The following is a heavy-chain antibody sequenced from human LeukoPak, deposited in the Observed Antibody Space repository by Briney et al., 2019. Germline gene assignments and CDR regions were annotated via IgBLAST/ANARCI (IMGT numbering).Heavy chain of an antibody. V-gene: IGHV1-69*13. Sequence: ASVKVSCKASGGTFSSYAISLVRQAPGQGLEWMGGIIPIFGTANYAQKFQGRVTITADESTSTAYMELSSLRSEDTAVYYCARGDDTMIVGDIGSYYYYYMDVWGKGTTVTVSS. D-gene: IGHD3-22*01. CDR3: ARGDDTMIVGDIGSYYYYYMDV. J-gene: IGHJ6*03. CDR2: IIPIFGTA. CDR1: GGTFSSYA.